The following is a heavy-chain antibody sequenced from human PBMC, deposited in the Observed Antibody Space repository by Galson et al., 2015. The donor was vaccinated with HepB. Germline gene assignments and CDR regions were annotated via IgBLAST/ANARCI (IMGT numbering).Heavy chain of an antibody. J-gene: IGHJ4*02. CDR3: AKMRRQDGYSSMSYFAY. V-gene: IGHV1-69*13. D-gene: IGHD6-13*01. CDR1: GDTVSSYA. CDR2: IIPIFAIT. Sequence: SVKVSCKASGDTVSSYAISWVRQAPGQGLEWMATIIPIFAITNYAQKFQGRVTITADESTNTAYMEMGGLRSEDTAVYYCAKMRRQDGYSSMSYFAYWGQGTLVTVSS.